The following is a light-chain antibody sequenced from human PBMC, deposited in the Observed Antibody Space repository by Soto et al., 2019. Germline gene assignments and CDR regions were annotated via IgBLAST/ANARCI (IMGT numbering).Light chain of an antibody. CDR2: GAS. Sequence: DIHMTQSPSSLSPSVGDRVTLTCRESQSISRHLNWYQQKAGRAPRLPIYGASNLQSGVPSRFSGGGSGKEFTLTIDSLLPEDFATYYCQEGYRNPGAVGQGTR. CDR1: QSISRH. J-gene: IGKJ5*01. CDR3: QEGYRNPGA. V-gene: IGKV1-39*01.